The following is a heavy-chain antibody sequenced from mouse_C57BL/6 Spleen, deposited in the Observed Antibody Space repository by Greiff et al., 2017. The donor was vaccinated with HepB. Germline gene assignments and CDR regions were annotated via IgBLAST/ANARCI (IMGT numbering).Heavy chain of an antibody. V-gene: IGHV7-3*01. CDR3: AGYHNREDYFFF. J-gene: IGHJ2*02. CDR1: GFTFSDYY. Sequence: EVKLVESGGGLVQPGGSLSLSCAASGFTFSDYYMSWVRQPPGKALEWFGFIRNKANGSTTEYSAFVKGRFTFFRDNSQSILYLQRYALKSEDRATYYCAGYHNREDYFFFRGRGTSLTVSS. D-gene: IGHD1-3*01. CDR2: IRNKANGSTT.